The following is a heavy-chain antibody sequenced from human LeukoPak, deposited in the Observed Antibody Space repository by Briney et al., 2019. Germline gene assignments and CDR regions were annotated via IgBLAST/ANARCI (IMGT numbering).Heavy chain of an antibody. V-gene: IGHV4-30-2*01. D-gene: IGHD3-16*01. CDR2: IYRSGST. CDR3: ARTSLRPYYFDY. Sequence: QLQLQESGSGLVKPSQTLSLTCGVSGGSISSSGYSWSWIWQPPGKGLEWIGYIYRSGSTYYNPSLKSRVTISIDRSKDQFSLELISVTAADTAVYYCARTSLRPYYFDYWGQGTLVTVSS. J-gene: IGHJ4*02. CDR1: GGSISSSGYS.